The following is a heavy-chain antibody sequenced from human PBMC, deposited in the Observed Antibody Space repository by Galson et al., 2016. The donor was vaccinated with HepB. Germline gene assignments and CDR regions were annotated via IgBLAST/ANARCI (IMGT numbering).Heavy chain of an antibody. CDR3: ARDSGSYYIDY. J-gene: IGHJ4*02. V-gene: IGHV3-7*03. CDR2: MKQDGSEK. Sequence: PGKGLEWVANMKQDGSEKYNVDSVKGRFTISRDNAKNLLYLQMNSLRAEDTAVYYCARDSGSYYIDYWGQGALVTVSS. D-gene: IGHD1-26*01.